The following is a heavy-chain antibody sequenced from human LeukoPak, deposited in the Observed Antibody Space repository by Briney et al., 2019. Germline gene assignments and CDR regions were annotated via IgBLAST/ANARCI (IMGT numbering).Heavy chain of an antibody. CDR1: GLSFSTSW. CDR2: INPDESEK. J-gene: IGHJ4*02. Sequence: GGSLRLSCAVSGLSFSTSWKDWVRQAPGKGLEWVASINPDESEKYSAGSVKGRFTISRDNAKNSLFLQMENLRVEDTAFYYCVRDLHYSRLDYWGQGMLVAVSS. V-gene: IGHV3-7*01. D-gene: IGHD4-11*01. CDR3: VRDLHYSRLDY.